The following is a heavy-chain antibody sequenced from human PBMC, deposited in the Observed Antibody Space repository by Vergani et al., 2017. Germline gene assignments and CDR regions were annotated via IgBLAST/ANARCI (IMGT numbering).Heavy chain of an antibody. V-gene: IGHV3-33*01. CDR3: SRDGAGLLWFGEFNYYFDY. J-gene: IGHJ4*02. D-gene: IGHD3-10*01. CDR1: GFTFSSYG. CDR2: ILYDGTNK. Sequence: QVQLVESGGGVVQPGRSLRLSCAASGFTFSSYGMHWVRQAPGKGLEWVAVILYDGTNKYYADSVQGRFTISRDNSKNTRYLQMNSLRAEDTALYYCSRDGAGLLWFGEFNYYFDYWGQGTLVTVSS.